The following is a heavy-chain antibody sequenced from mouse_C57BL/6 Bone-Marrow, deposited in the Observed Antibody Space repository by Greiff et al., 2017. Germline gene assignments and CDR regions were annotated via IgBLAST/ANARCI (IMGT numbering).Heavy chain of an antibody. CDR1: GFNIKNTY. CDR3: ARSPIYYDYYWYFDV. J-gene: IGHJ1*03. D-gene: IGHD2-4*01. Sequence: VQLKESVAELVRPGASVKLSCTASGFNIKNTYMHWVKQRPEQGLEWIGRIDPANGNTKYAPKFQGKATITADTSSNTAYLQLSSLTSEDTAIYYCARSPIYYDYYWYFDVWGTGTTVTVSS. CDR2: IDPANGNT. V-gene: IGHV14-3*01.